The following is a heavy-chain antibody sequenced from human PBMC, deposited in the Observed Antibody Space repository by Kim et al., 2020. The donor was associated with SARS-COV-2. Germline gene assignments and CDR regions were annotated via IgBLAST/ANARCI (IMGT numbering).Heavy chain of an antibody. J-gene: IGHJ4*02. D-gene: IGHD2-15*01. Sequence: YVQGFTGRFVFSLDTSVSTAYLQISSLKAEDTAVYYCARDSLGGSSPLDYWGQGTLVTVSS. CDR3: ARDSLGGSSPLDY. V-gene: IGHV7-4-1*02.